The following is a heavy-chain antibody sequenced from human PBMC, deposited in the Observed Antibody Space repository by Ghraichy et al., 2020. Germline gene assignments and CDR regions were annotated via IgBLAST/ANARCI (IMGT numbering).Heavy chain of an antibody. CDR2: INHSGST. CDR1: GGSFSGYY. V-gene: IGHV4-34*01. CDR3: ARGRFSGYSYGLRWFDP. Sequence: SETLSLTCAVYGGSFSGYYWSWIRQPPGKGLEWIGEINHSGSTNYNPSLKSRVTISVDTSKNQFSLKLSSVTAADTAVYYCARGRFSGYSYGLRWFDPWGQGTLVTVSS. D-gene: IGHD5-18*01. J-gene: IGHJ5*02.